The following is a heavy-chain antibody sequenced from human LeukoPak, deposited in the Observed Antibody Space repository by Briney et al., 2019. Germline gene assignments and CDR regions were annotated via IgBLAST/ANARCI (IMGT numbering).Heavy chain of an antibody. CDR3: AKERVYSGNVIDY. D-gene: IGHD5-12*01. CDR1: GFTFNIHA. Sequence: GGSLRLSCAASGFTFNIHAMNWVRQAPGKGLERVSGISGSGGRTYYADSVKGRFTISRDNSKNTMYMQMNSLRAEDTALYYCAKERVYSGNVIDYWGQGTLVTVSS. CDR2: ISGSGGRT. J-gene: IGHJ4*02. V-gene: IGHV3-23*01.